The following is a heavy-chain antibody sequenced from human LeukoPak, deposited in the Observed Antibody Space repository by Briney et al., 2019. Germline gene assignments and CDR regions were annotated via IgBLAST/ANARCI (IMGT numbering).Heavy chain of an antibody. V-gene: IGHV4-39*07. J-gene: IGHJ4*02. CDR2: IYYSGST. CDR1: GGSISSSSYY. D-gene: IGHD5-18*01. Sequence: SETLSLTCTVSGGSISSSSYYWGWIRQPPGKGLEWIGSIYYSGSTNYNPSLKSRVTISVDTSKNQFSLKLSSVTAADTAVYYCARVVDTAMVTGIDYWGQGTLVTVSS. CDR3: ARVVDTAMVTGIDY.